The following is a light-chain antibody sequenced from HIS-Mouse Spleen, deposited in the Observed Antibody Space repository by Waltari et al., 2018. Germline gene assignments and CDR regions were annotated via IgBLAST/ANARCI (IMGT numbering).Light chain of an antibody. V-gene: IGLV3-10*01. J-gene: IGLJ2*01. CDR3: YSTDSSGNHRV. CDR1: ALPQKY. Sequence: SYELTQPPSVSVSPGQTARITCSGDALPQKYAYWYQQKSCQAPERVIYEDRKRPAGIPEGFSGSSSGTMATLTISGAQVEDEADYYCYSTDSSGNHRVFGGGTKLTVL. CDR2: EDR.